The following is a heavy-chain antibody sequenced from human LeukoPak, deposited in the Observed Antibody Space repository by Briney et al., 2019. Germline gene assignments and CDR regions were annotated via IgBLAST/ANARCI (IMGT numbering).Heavy chain of an antibody. CDR2: VSSGGDNK. D-gene: IGHD6-19*01. CDR1: GFTFNRFA. CDR3: ARGKLYSSAY. J-gene: IGHJ4*02. Sequence: HTGGSLRLSCAGSGFTFNRFAMHWVRQAPGKGLEWVAGVSSGGDNKFYGDSMKGRITISRDNSQNTLSLQMNSLRPDDTAVYFCARGKLYSSAYWGQGTLVTVSS. V-gene: IGHV3-30-3*01.